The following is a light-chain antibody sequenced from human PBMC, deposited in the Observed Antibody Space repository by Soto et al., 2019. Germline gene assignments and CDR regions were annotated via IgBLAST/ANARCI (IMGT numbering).Light chain of an antibody. CDR3: QQYDNWPRT. CDR1: QSVSTN. CDR2: GAS. Sequence: IVMAQSPDTLPLSRGERATRCCRASQSVSTNLAWYQHKPGQTPRLLIYGASTRATGIPARFSGGGSGTEFTLTISSLQSEDFAVYYCQQYDNWPRTFGQGTKVDI. V-gene: IGKV3-15*01. J-gene: IGKJ1*01.